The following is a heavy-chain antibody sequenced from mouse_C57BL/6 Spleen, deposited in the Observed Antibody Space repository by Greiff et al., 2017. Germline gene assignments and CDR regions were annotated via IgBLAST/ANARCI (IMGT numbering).Heavy chain of an antibody. V-gene: IGHV1-64*01. CDR3: ATAYDDYIWFAY. J-gene: IGHJ3*01. CDR2: IYPNSGST. Sequence: HVPLQQSGAELVKPGASVKLSCKASGYTFTSYWMHWVKQRPGTGLEWIGLIYPNSGSTNYNEKFKSKATLTVDNSSSPAYMQLLSLTSEDSAFYYCATAYDDYIWFAYWGQGTLVTVSA. CDR1: GYTFTSYW. D-gene: IGHD2-3*01.